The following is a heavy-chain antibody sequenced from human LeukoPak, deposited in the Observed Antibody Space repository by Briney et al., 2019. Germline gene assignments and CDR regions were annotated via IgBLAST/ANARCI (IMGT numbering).Heavy chain of an antibody. D-gene: IGHD6-19*01. V-gene: IGHV4-59*01. CDR2: IYYSGST. CDR1: GGSISSYY. J-gene: IGHJ4*02. CDR3: ARGLSSGWYGGFDY. Sequence: PSETLSLTCTVSGGSISSYYWSWIRQPPGKGLEWIGYIYYSGSTNYNPSLKSRVTISVDTSKNQFSLKLSSVTAADTAVYYCARGLSSGWYGGFDYWAREPWSPPPQ.